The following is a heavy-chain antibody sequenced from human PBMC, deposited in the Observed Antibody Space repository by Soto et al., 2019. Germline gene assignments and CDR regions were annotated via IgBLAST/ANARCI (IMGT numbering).Heavy chain of an antibody. J-gene: IGHJ4*02. CDR1: GGTFGSYA. V-gene: IGHV1-69*01. CDR3: ATALGCRSTSCTLDY. CDR2: IIPVSGAA. Sequence: QVQLVQSGAEVKKPGSLVKVSCKASGGTFGSYAFSWVRQAPGRGLEWMGGIIPVSGAAHYAQKFQGRVTITADESTSTAYMELSSLSSQDTAVYYCATALGCRSTSCTLDYWGQGTRVIVSS. D-gene: IGHD2-2*01.